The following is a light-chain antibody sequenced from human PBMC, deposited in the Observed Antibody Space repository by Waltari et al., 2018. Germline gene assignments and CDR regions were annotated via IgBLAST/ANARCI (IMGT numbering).Light chain of an antibody. Sequence: QSALTQPASVSGSPGQSIAISCTGTTSDVGGYDYFSWYQQHPGKAPKLMIYDVSNRPSGVSNRFSGSKSGNTASLTIFGLQAEDEADYYCSSYTTSGTLFGTGTKVTVL. CDR1: TSDVGGYDY. J-gene: IGLJ1*01. CDR3: SSYTTSGTL. CDR2: DVS. V-gene: IGLV2-14*03.